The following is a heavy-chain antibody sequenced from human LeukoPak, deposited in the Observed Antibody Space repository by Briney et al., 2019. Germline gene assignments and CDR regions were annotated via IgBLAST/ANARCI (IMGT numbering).Heavy chain of an antibody. CDR1: GYTFTSYA. D-gene: IGHD6-13*01. Sequence: ASVKVSCKASGYTFTSYAMNWVRQAPGQGLECMGWINTNTGNPTYAQGFTGRFVFSLDTPASTAYLQINSLKAEDTAVYYCARGYSNSWTLGYWGQGTLVTVSS. CDR3: ARGYSNSWTLGY. V-gene: IGHV7-4-1*02. CDR2: INTNTGNP. J-gene: IGHJ4*02.